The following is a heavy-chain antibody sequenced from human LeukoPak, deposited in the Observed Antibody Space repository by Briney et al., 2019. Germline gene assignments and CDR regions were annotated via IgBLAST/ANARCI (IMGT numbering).Heavy chain of an antibody. J-gene: IGHJ4*02. CDR1: GFTVSSNY. V-gene: IGHV3-66*01. D-gene: IGHD2-2*01. Sequence: GGSLRLSCAASGFTVSSNYMSWVRQAPGKGLEWVSVIYSGGSTYFADSVKGRFTTSRDNSKNTLYLQMNSLRAEDTAVYYCARSPSSDYWGQGTLVTVSS. CDR2: IYSGGST. CDR3: ARSPSSDY.